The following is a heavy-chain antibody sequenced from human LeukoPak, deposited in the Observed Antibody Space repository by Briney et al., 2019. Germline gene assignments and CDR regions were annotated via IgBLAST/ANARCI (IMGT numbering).Heavy chain of an antibody. D-gene: IGHD3-22*01. CDR2: ISYDGSNK. J-gene: IGHJ4*02. Sequence: HAGGSLRLSCAASGFTFRDYAMHWVRQAPSKGLEWVAVISYDGSNKYYADSVKGRFTISRDNSKNTLYLQMNSLRAEDTAVYYCARDYYDSSGYSFDYWGQGTLVTVSS. V-gene: IGHV3-30-3*01. CDR3: ARDYYDSSGYSFDY. CDR1: GFTFRDYA.